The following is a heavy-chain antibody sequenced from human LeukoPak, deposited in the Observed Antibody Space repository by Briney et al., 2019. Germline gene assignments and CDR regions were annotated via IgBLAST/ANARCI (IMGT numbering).Heavy chain of an antibody. Sequence: GGSLRLSCAASGFTFSSYGMHWVRQAPGKGLEWVAVISYDGSNKYYADSVKGRFTISRDNSKNTLYLQMNSLRAEDTAVYYCAREDYCSSTSCYDGYFDYWGQGTLVTVSS. J-gene: IGHJ4*02. CDR3: AREDYCSSTSCYDGYFDY. CDR1: GFTFSSYG. V-gene: IGHV3-30*03. D-gene: IGHD2-2*01. CDR2: ISYDGSNK.